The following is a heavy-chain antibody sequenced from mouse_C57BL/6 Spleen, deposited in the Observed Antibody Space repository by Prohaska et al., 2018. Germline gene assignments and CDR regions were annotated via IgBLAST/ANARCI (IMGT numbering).Heavy chain of an antibody. Sequence: EVKLLQSGGGLVQPGGSLQLSCAASGIDFSRYWMSWVRRAPGKGLEWIGEINPDSSTINYAPSLKDKVIISRDNAKNTLYLQMSKVRSEDTALYYCASPNWDWYFDVWGTGTTVTVSS. J-gene: IGHJ1*03. D-gene: IGHD4-1*01. CDR2: INPDSSTI. CDR1: GIDFSRYW. CDR3: ASPNWDWYFDV. V-gene: IGHV4-1*01.